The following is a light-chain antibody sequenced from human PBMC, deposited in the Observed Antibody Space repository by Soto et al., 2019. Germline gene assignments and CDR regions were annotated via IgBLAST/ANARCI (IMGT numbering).Light chain of an antibody. CDR3: QQYNTWLWT. V-gene: IGKV3-15*01. J-gene: IGKJ1*01. CDR1: QSVNAN. Sequence: EVVMTQSPATLSVSPGERATLSCRASQSVNANLAWYQQKPGQAPRLLIHGASNRATGIPARFSGSGFGTEFILTVSSLQSEDCAVYYGQQYNTWLWTFGQGAKLEI. CDR2: GAS.